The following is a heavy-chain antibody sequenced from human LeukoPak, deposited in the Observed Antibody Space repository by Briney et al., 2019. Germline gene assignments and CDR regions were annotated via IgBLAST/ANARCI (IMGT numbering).Heavy chain of an antibody. J-gene: IGHJ5*02. D-gene: IGHD1-26*01. CDR2: IRYDGSNK. CDR1: GFTFSSYG. V-gene: IGHV3-30*02. Sequence: GGSLRLSCAASGFTFSSYGMHWVRQAPGKGLEWVAFIRYDGSNKYYADSVKGRFTISRDNSKNTLYLQMNSLRSEDTAVYYCARGGVGATTYVWFDPWGQGTLVTVSS. CDR3: ARGGVGATTYVWFDP.